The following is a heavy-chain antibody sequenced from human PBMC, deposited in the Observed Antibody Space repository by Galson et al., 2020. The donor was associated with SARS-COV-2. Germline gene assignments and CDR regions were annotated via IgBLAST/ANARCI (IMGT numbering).Heavy chain of an antibody. J-gene: IGHJ4*02. CDR1: GFTFSSYA. CDR3: AKVQTMIVVVSFDY. CDR2: ISGSGGST. Sequence: GGSLRLYCAASGFTFSSYAMSRVRQAPGKGLEWVSAISGSGGSTYYADSVKGRFTISRDNSKNTLYLQMNSLRAEDTAVYYCAKVQTMIVVVSFDYWGQVSLVTVSS. V-gene: IGHV3-23*01. D-gene: IGHD3-22*01.